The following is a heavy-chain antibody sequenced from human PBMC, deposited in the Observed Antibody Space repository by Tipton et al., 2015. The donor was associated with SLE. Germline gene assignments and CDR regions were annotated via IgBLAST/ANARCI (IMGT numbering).Heavy chain of an antibody. CDR3: ARDRLGGPFDS. CDR1: GGSFSGYY. J-gene: IGHJ4*02. D-gene: IGHD1-26*01. CDR2: IYDSGTT. Sequence: LRLSCTVSGGSFSGYYWNWIRQPPGKGLERIGYIYDSGTTNFNPSLKSRVIISEDTSKSQFSLKLSSVTAADTAVYYCARDRLGGPFDSWGQGTLVTVSS. V-gene: IGHV4-59*01.